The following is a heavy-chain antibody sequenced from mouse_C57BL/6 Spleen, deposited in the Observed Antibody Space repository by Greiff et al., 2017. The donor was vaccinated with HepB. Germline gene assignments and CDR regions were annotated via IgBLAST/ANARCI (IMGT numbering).Heavy chain of an antibody. V-gene: IGHV5-9-1*02. D-gene: IGHD1-1*01. CDR1: GFTFSSYA. Sequence: VESGEGLVKPGGSLKLSCAASGFTFSSYAMSWVRQTPEKRLEWVAYISSGGDYIYYADTVKGRFTISRDNARNTLYLQMSSLKSEDTAMYYCTRNYYGSSPYYAMDYWGQGTSVTVSS. CDR2: ISSGGDYI. J-gene: IGHJ4*01. CDR3: TRNYYGSSPYYAMDY.